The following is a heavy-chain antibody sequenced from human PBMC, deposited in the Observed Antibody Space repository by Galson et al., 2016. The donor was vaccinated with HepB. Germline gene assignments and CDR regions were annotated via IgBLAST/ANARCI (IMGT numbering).Heavy chain of an antibody. V-gene: IGHV5-51*01. CDR3: ASQDQGPFGWFCGSDCHPFDH. Sequence: QSGAAVKKPGESLKISCKGSGYSFTSYWIGWVRQMPGKGLEWMGIIYPGNSDTRYSPSFEGQVTIPADKSITTAYLQWSRLEASDTARYYCASQDQGPFGWFCGSDCHPFDHWGQGTLLTVSS. D-gene: IGHD2-21*02. CDR1: GYSFTSYW. J-gene: IGHJ4*02. CDR2: IYPGNSDT.